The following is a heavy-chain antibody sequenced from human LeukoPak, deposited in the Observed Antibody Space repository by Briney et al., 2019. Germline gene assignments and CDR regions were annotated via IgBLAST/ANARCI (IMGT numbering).Heavy chain of an antibody. CDR1: GFTFSSYA. Sequence: GGSLRLSCAASGFTFSSYAMHWVRQAPGKGLEWVAVISYDGSNKYYADSVKGRFTISRDNSKNTLYLQMNSLRAEDTAVYYCAKDGSSGWPVDYWGQGTLVTVSS. CDR3: AKDGSSGWPVDY. J-gene: IGHJ4*02. V-gene: IGHV3-30-3*01. D-gene: IGHD6-19*01. CDR2: ISYDGSNK.